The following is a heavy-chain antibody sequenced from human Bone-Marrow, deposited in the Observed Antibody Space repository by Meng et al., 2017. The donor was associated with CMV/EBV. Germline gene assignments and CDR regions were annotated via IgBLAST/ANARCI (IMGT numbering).Heavy chain of an antibody. CDR2: IYPGDSDT. D-gene: IGHD2-2*01. CDR3: ARTRVVPAAMEFDY. CDR1: GYSFTSYW. V-gene: IGHV5-51*01. Sequence: ETLSLTCKGSGYSFTSYWIGWVRQMPGKGLEWMGIIYPGDSDTRYSPSFQGQVTISADKSISTAYLQWSSLKASDTAMYYCARTRVVPAAMEFDYWGQGTLATVPS. J-gene: IGHJ4*02.